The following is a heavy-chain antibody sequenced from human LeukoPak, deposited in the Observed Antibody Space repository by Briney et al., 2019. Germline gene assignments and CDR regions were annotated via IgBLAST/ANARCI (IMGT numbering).Heavy chain of an antibody. Sequence: PGGSLRLSCAASGFTFSSYAMSWVRQAPGKGLEWVSSISSSSSYIYYADSVKGRFTISRDNAKNSLYLQMNSLRAEDTAVYYCAREGERNYYDSSGYLFWGQGTLVTVSS. J-gene: IGHJ4*02. CDR3: AREGERNYYDSSGYLF. CDR2: ISSSSSYI. CDR1: GFTFSSYA. D-gene: IGHD3-22*01. V-gene: IGHV3-21*01.